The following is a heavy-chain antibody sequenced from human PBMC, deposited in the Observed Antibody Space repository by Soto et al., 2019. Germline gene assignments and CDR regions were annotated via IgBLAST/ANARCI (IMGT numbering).Heavy chain of an antibody. Sequence: QVQLVQSGAEVKKPGASVKVSCKASGYTFTGYYMHWVRQAPGQGLEWMGWINPNSGGTNYAQKLQRWVTMTRDTSISTAYMELGRLRSDDTAVYYCARGPVETLLYGMDVWGQGTTVTVSS. CDR3: ARGPVETLLYGMDV. CDR2: INPNSGGT. CDR1: GYTFTGYY. D-gene: IGHD3-10*01. V-gene: IGHV1-2*04. J-gene: IGHJ6*02.